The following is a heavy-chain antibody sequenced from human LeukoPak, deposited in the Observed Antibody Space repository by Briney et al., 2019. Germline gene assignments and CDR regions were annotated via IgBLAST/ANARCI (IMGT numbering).Heavy chain of an antibody. CDR1: GGSISSYY. V-gene: IGHV4-4*07. Sequence: SETLSLTCTVSGGSISSYYWSWIRQPAGKGLEWIGRIYTSGSTNYNPSLKSRVTMSVDTSKNQFSLKLSSVTAADTAVYYCAVVVVPAAKDYYFDYWGQGTLVTVSS. CDR2: IYTSGST. D-gene: IGHD2-2*01. CDR3: AVVVVPAAKDYYFDY. J-gene: IGHJ4*02.